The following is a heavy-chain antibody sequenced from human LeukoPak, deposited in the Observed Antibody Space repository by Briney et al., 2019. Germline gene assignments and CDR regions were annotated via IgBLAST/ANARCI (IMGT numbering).Heavy chain of an antibody. CDR1: GYTFNSYA. J-gene: IGHJ5*02. CDR3: ARKLSDSTSA. D-gene: IGHD6-6*01. V-gene: IGHV7-4-1*02. CDR2: INTNTGNP. Sequence: GASVKVSCKASGYTFNSYAMNWVRQAPGQGLEWMGWINTNTGNPMYAQGFTGRFVFSLNTSVSTAYLRISSLKAEDTAVYYCARKLSDSTSAWGQGTLVTVSS.